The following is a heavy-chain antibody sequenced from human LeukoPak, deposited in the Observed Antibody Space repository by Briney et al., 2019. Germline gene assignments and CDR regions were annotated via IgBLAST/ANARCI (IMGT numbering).Heavy chain of an antibody. CDR1: GGSFSGYY. D-gene: IGHD2-15*01. CDR2: INHSGST. V-gene: IGHV4-34*01. CDR3: GRRGYCSGGSCYSVVYYYYYMDV. Sequence: SETLSLTCAVYGGSFSGYYWSWIRQPPGKGLEWIGEINHSGSTNYNPSLKSRVTISVDTSKNQFSLRLSSVTAADTAVYYCGRRGYCSGGSCYSVVYYYYYMDVWGKGTTVTISS. J-gene: IGHJ6*03.